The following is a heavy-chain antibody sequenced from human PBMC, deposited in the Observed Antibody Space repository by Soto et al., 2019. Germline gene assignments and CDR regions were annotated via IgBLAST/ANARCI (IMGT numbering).Heavy chain of an antibody. CDR3: AKVFLSTRYCSGGSCYSGYGY. J-gene: IGHJ4*02. V-gene: IGHV3-23*01. CDR1: GFTFSSYA. D-gene: IGHD2-15*01. CDR2: ISGSGGST. Sequence: GGSLRLSCAASGFTFSSYAMSWVRQAPGKGLEWVSAISGSGGSTYYADSVKGRFTISRDNSKNTLYLQMNSLRAEDTAVYYCAKVFLSTRYCSGGSCYSGYGYWGQGTLVTVSS.